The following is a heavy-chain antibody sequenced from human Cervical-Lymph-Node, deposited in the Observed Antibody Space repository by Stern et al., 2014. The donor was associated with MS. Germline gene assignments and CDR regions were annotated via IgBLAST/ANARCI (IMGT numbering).Heavy chain of an antibody. CDR3: ASQGASVYGASPTGY. CDR1: GYSFTTSA. D-gene: IGHD4/OR15-4a*01. J-gene: IGHJ4*02. CDR2: INPNTGNP. Sequence: HVQLVQSWSELKKPGASVKVSCKASGYSFTTSAMNWVRQAPGQGLECMGLINPNTGNPMYAQEFPGRCVLSVGTSSRIAYLPMNSLKAEDTAMYYCASQGASVYGASPTGYWGQGTLVTVSS. V-gene: IGHV7-4-1*04.